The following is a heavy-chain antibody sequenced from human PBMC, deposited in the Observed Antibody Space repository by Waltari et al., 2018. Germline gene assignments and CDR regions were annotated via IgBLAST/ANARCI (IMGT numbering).Heavy chain of an antibody. CDR1: GYTFSSYG. V-gene: IGHV1-18*01. Sequence: QVRLVQSAAEVKKPGASVKVSCKAYGYTFSSYGISWVRQAPGQGLEWMGWIGAYNGNTDYAQKFRGRVTLTTDRSTNTAYMELRSLRSDDTAFYYCASSSFCSSTTCYLGYWGQGTLVTVSS. CDR2: IGAYNGNT. CDR3: ASSSFCSSTTCYLGY. J-gene: IGHJ4*02. D-gene: IGHD2-2*01.